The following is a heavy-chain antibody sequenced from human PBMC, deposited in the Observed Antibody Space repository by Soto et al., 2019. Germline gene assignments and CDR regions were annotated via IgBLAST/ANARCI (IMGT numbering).Heavy chain of an antibody. CDR3: ARDPGYCTNGVCYSSRGWFDP. J-gene: IGHJ5*02. D-gene: IGHD2-8*01. CDR1: GFTFSSYW. V-gene: IGHV3-74*01. Sequence: GSLRLSCAASGFTFSSYWMHWVRQAPGKGLVWVSRINSDGSSTSSADSVKGRFTISRDNAKNTLYLQMNSLRAEDTAVYYCARDPGYCTNGVCYSSRGWFDPWGQGTLVTVSS. CDR2: INSDGSST.